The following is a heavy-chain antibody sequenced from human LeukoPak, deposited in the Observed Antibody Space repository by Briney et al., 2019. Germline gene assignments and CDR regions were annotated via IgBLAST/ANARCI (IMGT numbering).Heavy chain of an antibody. CDR2: ISSSGSYI. CDR1: GFTFSSYE. J-gene: IGHJ4*02. V-gene: IGHV3-48*03. D-gene: IGHD1-1*01. Sequence: GGSLRLSCAASGFTFSSYEMNWVRQAPGKGLEWVSSISSSGSYIYYADSVKGRFTISRDNAKNSLYLQMNSLRAEDTAVYYCASLYNWNDVLDYWGQETLVTVSS. CDR3: ASLYNWNDVLDY.